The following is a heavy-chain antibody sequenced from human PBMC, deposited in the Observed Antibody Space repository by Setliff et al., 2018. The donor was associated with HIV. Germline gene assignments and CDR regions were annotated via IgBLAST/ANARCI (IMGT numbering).Heavy chain of an antibody. D-gene: IGHD3-3*02. J-gene: IGHJ3*01. CDR2: IYPQDSDT. CDR3: ARRRIDISLLVVQDPGPFDL. CDR1: GYSFSNHW. Sequence: PGESLKISCTGSGYSFSNHWIGWVRQMPGRGLEWVAIIYPQDSDTRYSPSFEGHVTISADTSRYTAYLQWRALRASDTAIYYCARRRIDISLLVVQDPGPFDLWGRGTMV. V-gene: IGHV5-51*01.